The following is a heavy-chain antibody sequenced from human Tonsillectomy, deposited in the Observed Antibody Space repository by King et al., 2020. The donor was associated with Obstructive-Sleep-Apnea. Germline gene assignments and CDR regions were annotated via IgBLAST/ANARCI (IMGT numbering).Heavy chain of an antibody. CDR2: IYHSGST. CDR1: GDSISSGYY. D-gene: IGHD6-19*01. V-gene: IGHV4-38-2*02. J-gene: IGHJ4*02. CDR3: ATGQWLTYFNS. Sequence: VQLQESGPGLLKPSETLSLTCTVSGDSISSGYYWGWIRQSPVKGLEWIATIYHSGSTYYNPSLKSRVSISMDTSKNQFSLKLTSVTAADTAVYYCATGQWLTYFNSWGQGTLVTVSS.